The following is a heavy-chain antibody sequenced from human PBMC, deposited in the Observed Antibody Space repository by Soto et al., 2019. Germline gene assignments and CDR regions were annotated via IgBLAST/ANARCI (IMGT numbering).Heavy chain of an antibody. Sequence: GGSLRLSCAGSGFTFSNYAISWVRQAPGKGLEWVSAISGSGGSTYYADSVKGRFTISRDNSKNTLYLQMNSLRAEDTAVYYCANWYNWNYLDYWGQGTLVTVSS. CDR1: GFTFSNYA. D-gene: IGHD1-20*01. V-gene: IGHV3-23*01. J-gene: IGHJ4*02. CDR3: ANWYNWNYLDY. CDR2: ISGSGGST.